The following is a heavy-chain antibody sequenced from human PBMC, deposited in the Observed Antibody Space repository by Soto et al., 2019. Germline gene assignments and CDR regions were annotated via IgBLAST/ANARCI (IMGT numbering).Heavy chain of an antibody. CDR2: INHRGST. J-gene: IGHJ5*02. CDR3: ARQVWSIAAALNWIDP. D-gene: IGHD6-13*01. CDR1: GGSFSGYY. V-gene: IGHV4-34*01. Sequence: PSETLSLTCAVYGGSFSGYYWSWIRQPPGKGLEWIGEINHRGSTNYNPSLKSRVTISVDTSKNQFSLKLSSVTAADTAVYYSARQVWSIAAALNWIDPWGKRALVTVSS.